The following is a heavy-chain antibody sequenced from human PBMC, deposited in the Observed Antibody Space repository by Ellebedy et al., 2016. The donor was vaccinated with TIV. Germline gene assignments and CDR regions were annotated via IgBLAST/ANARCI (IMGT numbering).Heavy chain of an antibody. J-gene: IGHJ4*02. CDR2: IYHSGSN. D-gene: IGHD3-3*01. V-gene: IGHV4-59*12. CDR1: GGFISNYY. Sequence: MPGGSLRLSCAVSGGFISNYYWTWIRQSPETGLEWIGYIYHSGSNGSNHSLKSRVTISVDTSKNQVSLKLSSVTAADTAVYYCARDPHTIFGVLIIKGGFDSWGQGTLVTVSS. CDR3: ARDPHTIFGVLIIKGGFDS.